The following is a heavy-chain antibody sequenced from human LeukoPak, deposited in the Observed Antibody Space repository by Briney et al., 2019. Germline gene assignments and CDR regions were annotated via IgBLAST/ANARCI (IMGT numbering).Heavy chain of an antibody. D-gene: IGHD3-9*01. Sequence: PGRSLRLSCATSGFTFSSYAMHWVRQAPGKGLEWVAVISYDGSNKYYADSVKGRFTISRDNSKNTLYLQMNSLRAEDTAVYYCARSPSDILTGPFDYWGQGTLVTVSS. CDR3: ARSPSDILTGPFDY. V-gene: IGHV3-30-3*01. J-gene: IGHJ4*02. CDR2: ISYDGSNK. CDR1: GFTFSSYA.